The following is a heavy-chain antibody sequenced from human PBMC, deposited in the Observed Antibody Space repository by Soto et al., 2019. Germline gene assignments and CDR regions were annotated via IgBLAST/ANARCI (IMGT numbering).Heavy chain of an antibody. Sequence: SVKVSCKASGGTFSSYAISWVRQAPGQGLEWMGGVIPIFGTANYAQKFQGRVTITADESTSTAYMELSSLRSGDTAVYYCARDIRRRDGYNLVWFDPWGQGTLVTVSS. CDR2: VIPIFGTA. J-gene: IGHJ5*02. D-gene: IGHD5-12*01. V-gene: IGHV1-69*13. CDR3: ARDIRRRDGYNLVWFDP. CDR1: GGTFSSYA.